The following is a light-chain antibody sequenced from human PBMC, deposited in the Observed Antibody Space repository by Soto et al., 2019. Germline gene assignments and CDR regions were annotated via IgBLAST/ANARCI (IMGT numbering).Light chain of an antibody. CDR1: QSVSSN. J-gene: IGKJ1*01. Sequence: EIVMTQSPATLSVSPGERATLSCRASQSVSSNLAWYQQKPGQAPRLLIYGASTRATGIPARFSGSGSGTEFTLTFSSLQSEDFAVYYCQQYNNWLGTFGQGTKVEIK. CDR2: GAS. V-gene: IGKV3-15*01. CDR3: QQYNNWLGT.